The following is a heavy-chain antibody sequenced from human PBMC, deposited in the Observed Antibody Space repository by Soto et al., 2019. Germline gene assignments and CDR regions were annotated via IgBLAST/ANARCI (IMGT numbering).Heavy chain of an antibody. CDR3: AREGYGSGWAGVFDI. Sequence: QAQLVESGGGVVQPGRSLRLSCAASGFTFSNYWLHWVRQAPGKGLEWVAGISVDGGSQHYPDAGKGRLTVSRDNSKNTLYLGMKAEDTAVYYCAREGYGSGWAGVFDIWGQGTMVTVSS. V-gene: IGHV3-30-3*01. CDR1: GFTFSNYW. J-gene: IGHJ3*02. D-gene: IGHD6-19*01. CDR2: ISVDGGSQ.